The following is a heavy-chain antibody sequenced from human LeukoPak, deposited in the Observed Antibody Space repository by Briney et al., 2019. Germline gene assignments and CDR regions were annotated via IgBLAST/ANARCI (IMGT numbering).Heavy chain of an antibody. J-gene: IGHJ6*03. V-gene: IGHV4-4*07. Sequence: PSETLSLTCTVSGGSISSYYWSWIRQPAGKGLEWIGRIYPRGSTLYNPSLKSRVTLSVDTSKNQFSLRLTSVTAADTAVYYCARVYGGYDFNYYYYYMDVWGKGTTVTISS. CDR1: GGSISSYY. CDR3: ARVYGGYDFNYYYYYMDV. CDR2: IYPRGST. D-gene: IGHD5-12*01.